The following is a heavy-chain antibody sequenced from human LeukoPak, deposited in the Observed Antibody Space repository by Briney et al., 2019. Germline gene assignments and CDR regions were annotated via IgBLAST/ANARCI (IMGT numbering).Heavy chain of an antibody. CDR1: GFTFSSSA. CDR3: ARDGHYYDSSGLRY. D-gene: IGHD3-22*01. J-gene: IGHJ4*02. Sequence: GGSLRLSCAASGFTFSSSAMSWVRQAPGKGLVWVSRINTDGSSTSYADSVKGRFTISRDNAKNTLYLQMNSLRAEDTAVYYCARDGHYYDSSGLRYWGQGTLVTVSS. CDR2: INTDGSST. V-gene: IGHV3-74*01.